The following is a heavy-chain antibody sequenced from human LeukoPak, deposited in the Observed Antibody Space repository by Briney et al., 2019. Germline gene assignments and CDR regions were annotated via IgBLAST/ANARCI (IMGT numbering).Heavy chain of an antibody. Sequence: SETLSLTCTVSGGSISSYYWSWIRQPPGKGLEWIGYIYYSGSTYYNPSLKSRVTISVDTSKNQFSLKLSSVTAADTAVYYCARSIAAAGAPNFDYWGQGTLVTVSS. CDR1: GGSISSYY. J-gene: IGHJ4*02. V-gene: IGHV4-59*08. CDR3: ARSIAAAGAPNFDY. D-gene: IGHD6-13*01. CDR2: IYYSGST.